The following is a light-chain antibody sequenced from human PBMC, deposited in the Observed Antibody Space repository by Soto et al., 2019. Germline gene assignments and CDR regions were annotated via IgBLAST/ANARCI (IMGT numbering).Light chain of an antibody. Sequence: DLQMTQSPSSLSASVGDRVTITCQASQDISNYLNWYQQKPGKAPKLLIYDASNLETGVPSRFSGSGSGTDFTFTISSLQPEDIATYYCQQYSDLPFTFGGGAKVEIK. CDR3: QQYSDLPFT. V-gene: IGKV1-33*01. CDR1: QDISNY. J-gene: IGKJ4*01. CDR2: DAS.